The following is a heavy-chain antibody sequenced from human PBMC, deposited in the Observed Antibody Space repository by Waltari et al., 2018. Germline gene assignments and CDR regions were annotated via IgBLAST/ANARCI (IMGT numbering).Heavy chain of an antibody. CDR1: GFTFSSYG. D-gene: IGHD3-3*01. V-gene: IGHV4-34*01. Sequence: QVQLVESGGGVVQPGRSLRLSCAASGFTFSSYGMHWVRQAPGKGLEWIGEINHSGSTNYNPALKSRVTISVDTSKNQFSLKLSSVTAADTAVYYCARARYDFWSGWRWFDPWGQGTLVTVSS. CDR2: INHSGST. CDR3: ARARYDFWSGWRWFDP. J-gene: IGHJ5*02.